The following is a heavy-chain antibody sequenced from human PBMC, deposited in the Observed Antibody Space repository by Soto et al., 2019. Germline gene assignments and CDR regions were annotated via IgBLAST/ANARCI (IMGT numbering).Heavy chain of an antibody. CDR2: IYPGDSDS. J-gene: IGHJ4*02. Sequence: ESLKISCKGSGFTFTSYWIAWVRQMPGKGLEWMGIIYPGDSDSSYSPSFQGQVTISADKSINTAYLHWSSLKASDTAIYYCAKHEGYCSTTTCANFDYWCQGTLVTVSS. CDR3: AKHEGYCSTTTCANFDY. CDR1: GFTFTSYW. D-gene: IGHD2-2*01. V-gene: IGHV5-51*01.